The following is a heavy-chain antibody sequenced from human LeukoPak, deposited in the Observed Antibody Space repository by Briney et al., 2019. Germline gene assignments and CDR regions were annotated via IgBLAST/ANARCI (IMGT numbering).Heavy chain of an antibody. V-gene: IGHV3-23*01. CDR1: GFTFSSYA. J-gene: IGHJ5*02. CDR3: AKGAYSYVLNNWFDP. CDR2: ISGSGGST. Sequence: GSLRLSCAASGFTFSSYAMSWVRQAPGKGLEWVSAISGSGGSTYYADSVKGRFTISRDNSKHTLYLQMNSLRAEDTAVYYCAKGAYSYVLNNWFDPWGQGTLVTVSS. D-gene: IGHD5-18*01.